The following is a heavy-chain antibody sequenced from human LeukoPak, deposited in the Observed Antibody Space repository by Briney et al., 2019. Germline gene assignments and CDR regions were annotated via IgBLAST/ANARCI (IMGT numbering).Heavy chain of an antibody. D-gene: IGHD6-19*01. CDR3: ARLAVAGPGTLTGSAVERPYYFDY. V-gene: IGHV4-39*07. CDR2: IYYSGST. Sequence: SETLSLTCTVSGGSISSYYWGWIRQPPGKGLEWIGSIYYSGSTYYDPSLKSRVTISVDTSKNQFSLKLSSVTAADTAVYYCARLAVAGPGTLTGSAVERPYYFDYWGQGTLVTVSS. J-gene: IGHJ4*02. CDR1: GGSISSYY.